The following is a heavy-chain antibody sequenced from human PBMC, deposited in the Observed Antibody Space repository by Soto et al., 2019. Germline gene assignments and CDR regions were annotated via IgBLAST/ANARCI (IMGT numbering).Heavy chain of an antibody. V-gene: IGHV4-30-2*01. CDR1: GGSISSGGYS. J-gene: IGHJ4*02. Sequence: SETLSLTCAVSGGSISSGGYSWSWIRQPPGKGLEWIEYIYHSGSTYYNPSLKSRVTISVDRSKNQFSLKLSSVTAADTAVYYCARAEGDYVWGSYRPCYFDYWGQGTLVTVSS. CDR3: ARAEGDYVWGSYRPCYFDY. CDR2: IYHSGST. D-gene: IGHD3-16*02.